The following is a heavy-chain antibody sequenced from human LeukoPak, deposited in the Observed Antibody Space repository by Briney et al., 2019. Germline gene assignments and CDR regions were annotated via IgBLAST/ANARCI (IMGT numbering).Heavy chain of an antibody. D-gene: IGHD2-15*01. CDR1: GFTFGSYA. Sequence: PGGSLRLSCAASGFTFGSYAMSWVCQAPGKGLEWVSAISGGGEGSWYADSVRGRSTISRDNSKNTVSLQMQSLRVGDTAVYFCARVGAATFYWYYMDVWGKGTTVTVSS. V-gene: IGHV3-23*01. CDR3: ARVGAATFYWYYMDV. CDR2: ISGGGEGS. J-gene: IGHJ6*03.